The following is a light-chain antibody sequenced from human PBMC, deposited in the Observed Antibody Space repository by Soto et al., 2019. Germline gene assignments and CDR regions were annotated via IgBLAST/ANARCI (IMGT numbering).Light chain of an antibody. V-gene: IGLV1-40*01. Sequence: QAVVTQPPSVSGAPGQKVIISCTGRSSNIGAGYDVHWYQQLPGTAPKLLIYGNSNRPSGVPDRLSGSKSGTSASLAITGLQVEDEADYYCQSYDSSLSAAVFGGGTKLTVL. J-gene: IGLJ2*01. CDR1: SSNIGAGYD. CDR2: GNS. CDR3: QSYDSSLSAAV.